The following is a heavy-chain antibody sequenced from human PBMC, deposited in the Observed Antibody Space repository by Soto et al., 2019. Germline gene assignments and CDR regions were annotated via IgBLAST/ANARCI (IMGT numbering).Heavy chain of an antibody. D-gene: IGHD2-8*01. Sequence: GESLKISCKGSGYTFSNYWIGWVRQMPGEGREWMGVTYPSDSDTRYSPSFQGQVTISADKSITTAFLQWSSLKASDTAMYYCVRSGTSSGRFSDYWGQGTLVTVS. CDR1: GYTFSNYW. CDR2: TYPSDSDT. CDR3: VRSGTSSGRFSDY. V-gene: IGHV5-51*01. J-gene: IGHJ4*01.